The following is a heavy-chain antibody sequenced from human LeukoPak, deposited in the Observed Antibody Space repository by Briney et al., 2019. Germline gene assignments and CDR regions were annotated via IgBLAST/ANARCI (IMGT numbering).Heavy chain of an antibody. V-gene: IGHV4-34*01. CDR3: ARVLRRRDGYNYRYYYYMDV. CDR2: INHSGST. D-gene: IGHD5-24*01. J-gene: IGHJ6*03. CDR1: GGSFSGYY. Sequence: PSETLSLTCAVYGGSFSGYYWSWIRQPPGKGLEWIGEINHSGSTNYNPSLKSRVTISVDTSMNQFSLKLSSVTAADTAVYYCARVLRRRDGYNYRYYYYMDVWGKGTTVTVSS.